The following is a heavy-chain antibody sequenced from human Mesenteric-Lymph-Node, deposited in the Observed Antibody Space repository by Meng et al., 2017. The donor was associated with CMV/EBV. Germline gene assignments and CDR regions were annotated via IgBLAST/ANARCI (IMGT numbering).Heavy chain of an antibody. D-gene: IGHD1-14*01. CDR2: IYHSWIT. CDR3: ARQKPGLTDALDV. Sequence: SETLSLTCTVSGGSINSHYWNWFRQSPGKGLEWIGNIYHSWITDYIPSLNSRVTISIDSSKSRFSLRLSSVTAADTDVYFCARQKPGLTDALDVWGQGTTVTVSS. J-gene: IGHJ6*02. V-gene: IGHV4-59*11. CDR1: GGSINSHY.